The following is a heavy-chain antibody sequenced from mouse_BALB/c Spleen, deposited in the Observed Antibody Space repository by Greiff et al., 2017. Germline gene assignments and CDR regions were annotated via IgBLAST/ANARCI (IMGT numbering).Heavy chain of an antibody. J-gene: IGHJ2*01. CDR3: ARGDGYYIDY. V-gene: IGHV3-2*02. CDR2: ISYSGST. D-gene: IGHD2-3*01. CDR1: GYSITSDYA. Sequence: EVKVEESGPGLVKPSQSLSLTCTVTGYSITSDYAWNWIRQFPGNKLEWMGYISYSGSTSYNPSLKSRISITRDTSKNQFFLQLNSVTTEDTATYYCARGDGYYIDYWGQGTTLTVSS.